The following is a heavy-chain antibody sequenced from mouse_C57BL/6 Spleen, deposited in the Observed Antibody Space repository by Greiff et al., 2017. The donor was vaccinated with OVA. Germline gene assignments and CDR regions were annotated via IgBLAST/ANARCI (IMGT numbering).Heavy chain of an antibody. CDR3: ASRYYGSSYGYFDV. D-gene: IGHD1-1*01. J-gene: IGHJ1*03. V-gene: IGHV3-6*01. CDR1: GYSITSGYY. Sequence: ESGPGLVKPSQSLSLTCSVTGYSITSGYYWNWIRQFPGNKLEWMGYISYDGSNNYNPSLKNRISITRDTSKNQFFLKLNSVTTEDTATYYCASRYYGSSYGYFDVWGTGTTVTVSS. CDR2: ISYDGSN.